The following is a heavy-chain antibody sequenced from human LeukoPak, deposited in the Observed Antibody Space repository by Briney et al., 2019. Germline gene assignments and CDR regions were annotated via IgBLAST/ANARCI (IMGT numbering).Heavy chain of an antibody. CDR3: AKDLSGYYDSSGYFDY. D-gene: IGHD3-22*01. V-gene: IGHV3-9*01. J-gene: IGHJ4*02. Sequence: GGSLRLSCAASGFTFDDYAMHWVRQAPGKGLEWVSGISWNSGSIGYADSVKGRFTISRDNAKNSLYLQMNSLRAEGTALYYCAKDLSGYYDSSGYFDYWGQGTLVTVSS. CDR1: GFTFDDYA. CDR2: ISWNSGSI.